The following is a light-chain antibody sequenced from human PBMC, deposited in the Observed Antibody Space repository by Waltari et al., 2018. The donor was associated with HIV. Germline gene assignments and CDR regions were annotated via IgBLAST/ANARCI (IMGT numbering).Light chain of an antibody. CDR3: QQGYNTPPWT. J-gene: IGKJ1*01. Sequence: DIQLTQSPPFLSASVGDRVTITCRASQNIDKYLNWYQQKAGKAPKLLIYTTSNLQSGVPSRFSGSGSGTEFTLTISSLQPEDLATYYCQQGYNTPPWTFAPGTKVEVK. CDR1: QNIDKY. CDR2: TTS. V-gene: IGKV1-39*01.